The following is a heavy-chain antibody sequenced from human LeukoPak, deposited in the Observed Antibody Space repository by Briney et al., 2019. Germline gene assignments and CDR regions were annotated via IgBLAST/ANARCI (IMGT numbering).Heavy chain of an antibody. J-gene: IGHJ4*02. CDR2: ISWNSGSI. CDR1: GFTFDDYA. Sequence: PGGSLRLSCAASGFTFDDYAMHWVRHAPGKGLEWVSGISWNSGSIGYADSVKGRFTISRDNAKNSLYLQMNSLRAEDTALYYCAKDIGPGWNGDNPIDYWGQGTLVTVSS. CDR3: AKDIGPGWNGDNPIDY. D-gene: IGHD4-17*01. V-gene: IGHV3-9*01.